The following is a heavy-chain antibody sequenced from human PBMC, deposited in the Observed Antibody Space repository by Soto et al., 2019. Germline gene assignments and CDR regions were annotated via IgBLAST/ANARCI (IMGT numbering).Heavy chain of an antibody. J-gene: IGHJ3*02. CDR1: GFTFTNYA. CDR3: AKGSIVVVNAIRPDDAFDI. V-gene: IGHV3-23*01. Sequence: PGGALRLSCAASGFTFTNYAMKWVRQAPGKGLEWVSGISGGGGSTYYADSVKGRFTISRDTSKNTLYLQMNSLRADDTAVYYCAKGSIVVVNAIRPDDAFDIWGQGPMVPVSS. D-gene: IGHD2-21*01. CDR2: ISGGGGST.